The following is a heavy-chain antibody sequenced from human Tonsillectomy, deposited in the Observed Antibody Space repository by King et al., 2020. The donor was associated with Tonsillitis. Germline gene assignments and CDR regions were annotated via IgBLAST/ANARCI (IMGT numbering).Heavy chain of an antibody. J-gene: IGHJ4*02. D-gene: IGHD5-24*01. CDR3: ASEMATRSGFDY. Sequence: VQLVESGGGLVKPGGSLRLSCAASGFTFSSYSMNWVRQAPGKGLEWVSFISSSSSYIYYADSVKGRFTISRDNAKNSLYLQMNSLRAEDTAVYYCASEMATRSGFDYWGQGTLVTVSS. CDR2: ISSSSSYI. V-gene: IGHV3-21*01. CDR1: GFTFSSYS.